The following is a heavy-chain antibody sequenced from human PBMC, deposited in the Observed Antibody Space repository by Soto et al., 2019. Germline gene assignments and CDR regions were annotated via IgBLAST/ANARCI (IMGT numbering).Heavy chain of an antibody. CDR2: ISIYNGNT. V-gene: IGHV1-18*04. CDR3: ARAAPSRYNWFAP. Sequence: QVQLLQSGAEVKKTGASVKLSCKASGYTFTSYGISWVRQAPGQGLEWMGWISIYNGNTNYAQNLQGRVTMRTDTSTSTSYMELRSLRSDDTAMYYCARAAPSRYNWFAPWGQGTLVTVSS. J-gene: IGHJ5*02. CDR1: GYTFTSYG.